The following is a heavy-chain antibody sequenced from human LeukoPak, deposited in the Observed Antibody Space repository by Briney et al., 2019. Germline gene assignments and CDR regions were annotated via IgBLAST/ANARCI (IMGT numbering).Heavy chain of an antibody. CDR3: ARDNGVVHGVYYMDV. J-gene: IGHJ6*03. D-gene: IGHD3-3*01. CDR2: IKQDGSEK. Sequence: GGSLRLSCAASGFTFSNYWMTWVRQAPGKGLEWVADIKQDGSEKLYVKSVRGRFTISRDNAKMSLFLQMNSLRAEDTAVYYCARDNGVVHGVYYMDVWGRRTTVTVS. CDR1: GFTFSNYW. V-gene: IGHV3-7*01.